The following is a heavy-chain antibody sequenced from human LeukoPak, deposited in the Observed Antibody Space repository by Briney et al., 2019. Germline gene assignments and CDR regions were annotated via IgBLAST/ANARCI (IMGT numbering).Heavy chain of an antibody. J-gene: IGHJ3*02. CDR1: GGTFSSYA. V-gene: IGHV1-69*04. CDR2: IIPILGIA. D-gene: IGHD6-13*01. CDR3: ARRRIAAAGNDAFDI. Sequence: GASVKVSCKASGGTFSSYAISWVRQAPGQGLEWMGRIIPILGIANYAQKFQGRVTITADKSTSTAYMELSSLRSEDTAVCYCARRRIAAAGNDAFDIWGQGTMVTVSS.